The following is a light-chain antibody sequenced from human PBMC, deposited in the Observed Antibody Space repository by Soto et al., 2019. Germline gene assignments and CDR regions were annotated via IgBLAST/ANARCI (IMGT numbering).Light chain of an antibody. CDR1: SSDVGGYNY. J-gene: IGLJ1*01. V-gene: IGLV2-14*01. CDR3: GSYTSSSTLYV. CDR2: DVS. Sequence: QSALTQPASVSGSPGQSITISCTGTSSDVGGYNYVSWYQQHPCKAPKLMIYDVSNRPSGVSNRFSGSKSGNTASLTISGLQAEDEADYYCGSYTSSSTLYVFGTGTKVTVL.